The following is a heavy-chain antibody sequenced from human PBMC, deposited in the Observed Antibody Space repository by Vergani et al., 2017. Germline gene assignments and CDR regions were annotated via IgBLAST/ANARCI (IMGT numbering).Heavy chain of an antibody. CDR2: ISWNCGST. J-gene: IGHJ3*02. CDR3: AKDIQVYGDYVPGGLHAFDI. Sequence: EVQLVESGGGLVQPGRSLRLSCAASGFTFDDYAMHWVRQAPGKGLEWVSGISWNCGSTGYADSVKGRFTISRDNAKNSMYLQMNSLRAEDTALYYCAKDIQVYGDYVPGGLHAFDIWGQGTMVTVSS. D-gene: IGHD4-17*01. V-gene: IGHV3-9*01. CDR1: GFTFDDYA.